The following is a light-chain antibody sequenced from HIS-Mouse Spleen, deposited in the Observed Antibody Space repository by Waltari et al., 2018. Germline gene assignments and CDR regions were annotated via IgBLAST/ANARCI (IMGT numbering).Light chain of an antibody. CDR3: AAWDDSLNGVV. CDR1: SSNIGSNT. J-gene: IGLJ2*01. Sequence: QSVLTQPPSASGTPGQRVTISCSGSSSNIGSNTVNWYQQLPGTAPKLLIYSNNQRPSGVPDRFSGSQSGTSASLAISGLQSGDEADYYCAAWDDSLNGVVFGGGTKLTVL. V-gene: IGLV1-44*01. CDR2: SNN.